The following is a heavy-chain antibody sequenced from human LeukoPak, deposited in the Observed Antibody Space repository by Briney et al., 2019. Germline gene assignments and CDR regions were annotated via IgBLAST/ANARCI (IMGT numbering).Heavy chain of an antibody. D-gene: IGHD4-17*01. CDR3: ARSPDYGDYGHAFDL. CDR1: GFTFSSYW. CDR2: IKQDGSEK. V-gene: IGHV3-7*01. Sequence: PGGSLRLSCAASGFTFSSYWMSWVRQAPGKGLEWVANIKQDGSEKYYVDSVKGRFTISRDNAKNSLYLQMNSLRAEDTAVYYCARSPDYGDYGHAFDLWGQGTMVTVSS. J-gene: IGHJ3*01.